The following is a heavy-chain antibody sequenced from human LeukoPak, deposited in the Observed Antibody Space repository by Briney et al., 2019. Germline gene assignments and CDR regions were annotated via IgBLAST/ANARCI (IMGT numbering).Heavy chain of an antibody. V-gene: IGHV1-2*02. Sequence: ASVKVSCKASGYTFTDYYIHWLRQTPGQGLEWMGWIIPNSGGTEYAQKFQGRVTMTRDTSISTFYMELTRLTSDDTAVYYCARRYHDILTGYRTENWFAPWGQGTLVTVSA. CDR1: GYTFTDYY. CDR3: ARRYHDILTGYRTENWFAP. CDR2: IIPNSGGT. D-gene: IGHD3-9*01. J-gene: IGHJ5*02.